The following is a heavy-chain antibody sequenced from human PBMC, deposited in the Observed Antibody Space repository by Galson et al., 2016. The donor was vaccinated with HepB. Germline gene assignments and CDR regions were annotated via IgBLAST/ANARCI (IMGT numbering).Heavy chain of an antibody. CDR2: INVYNGNT. Sequence: SVKVSCKASGYTFSNYAMSWVRQAPGQGLEWMGWINVYNGNTKYAQKFQGRATMATDTATSTAYMELRSLRSDDTAVYYCARDSATIVATISTFDYWGQGTLVTVSS. V-gene: IGHV1-18*01. J-gene: IGHJ4*02. CDR1: GYTFSNYA. CDR3: ARDSATIVATISTFDY. D-gene: IGHD5-12*01.